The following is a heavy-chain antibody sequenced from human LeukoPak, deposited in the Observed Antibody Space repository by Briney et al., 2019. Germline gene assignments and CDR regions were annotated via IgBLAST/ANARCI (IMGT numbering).Heavy chain of an antibody. D-gene: IGHD1-26*01. Sequence: YPGGSLRLSCAASGFTFDDYAMHWVRQAPGKGLEWVSGISWNSGSIGYADSVKGRFTISRDNAKNSLYLQMNSLRAEDTALYYCAKDSYAGAAGYWGQGTLVTVSS. CDR3: AKDSYAGAAGY. J-gene: IGHJ4*02. CDR1: GFTFDDYA. CDR2: ISWNSGSI. V-gene: IGHV3-9*01.